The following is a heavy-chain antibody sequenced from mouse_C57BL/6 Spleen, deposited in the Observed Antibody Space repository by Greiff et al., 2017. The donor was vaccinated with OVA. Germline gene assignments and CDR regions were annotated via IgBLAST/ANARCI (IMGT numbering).Heavy chain of an antibody. Sequence: EVMLVESVAELVRPGASVKLSCTASGFNIKNTYMHWVKQRPEQGLEWIGRIDPANGNTKYAPKFQGKATITADTSSNTAYLQLSSLTSEDTAIYYCARTPITTVVADPLDYWGQGTTLTVSS. V-gene: IGHV14-3*01. J-gene: IGHJ2*01. D-gene: IGHD1-1*01. CDR1: GFNIKNTY. CDR3: ARTPITTVVADPLDY. CDR2: IDPANGNT.